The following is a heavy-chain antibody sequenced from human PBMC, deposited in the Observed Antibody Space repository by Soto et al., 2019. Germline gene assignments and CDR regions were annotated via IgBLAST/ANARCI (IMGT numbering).Heavy chain of an antibody. J-gene: IGHJ6*02. Sequence: PGGSLRLSCAASGFTFSSYAMHWVRQAPGKGLEWVAVISYDGSNKYYADSVKGRFTISRDNSKNTLYLQMNSLRAEDTAVYYCARDGYSRKVRGIITHYYYYYGMDVWGQGTTVTVSS. CDR3: ARDGYSRKVRGIITHYYYYYGMDV. D-gene: IGHD3-10*01. V-gene: IGHV3-30-3*01. CDR2: ISYDGSNK. CDR1: GFTFSSYA.